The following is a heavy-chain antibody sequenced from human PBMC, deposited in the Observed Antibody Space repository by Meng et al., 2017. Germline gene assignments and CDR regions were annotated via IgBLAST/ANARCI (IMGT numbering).Heavy chain of an antibody. Sequence: QVQLVHVGAEMKKPGASVKVPCKASGYTFTSYGISWVRQAPGQGLEWMGWISAYNGNTNYAQKLQGRVTMTTDTSTSTAYMELRSLRSDDTAVYYCARVGYCSSTSCHQIDYWGQGTLVTVSS. CDR3: ARVGYCSSTSCHQIDY. V-gene: IGHV1-18*01. J-gene: IGHJ4*02. CDR2: ISAYNGNT. D-gene: IGHD2-2*01. CDR1: GYTFTSYG.